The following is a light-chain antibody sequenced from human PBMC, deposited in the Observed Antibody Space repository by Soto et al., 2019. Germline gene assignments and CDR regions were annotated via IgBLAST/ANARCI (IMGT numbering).Light chain of an antibody. CDR1: QGIANY. J-gene: IGKJ1*01. CDR3: QRYNNGRT. Sequence: DIQMTQSPSSLSASVGDRVSLTCRASQGIANYLAWYQQKPGKPPKLLIYAASTLQPGVPSRFSGSGSGTDFTININSLQPEDIATYYCQRYNNGRTFGQGTKVDIK. CDR2: AAS. V-gene: IGKV1-27*01.